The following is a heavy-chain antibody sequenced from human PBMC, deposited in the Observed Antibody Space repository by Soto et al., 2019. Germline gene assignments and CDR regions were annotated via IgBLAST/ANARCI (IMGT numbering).Heavy chain of an antibody. J-gene: IGHJ4*02. CDR3: ARDTHWGLGN. CDR2: IYHSGST. D-gene: IGHD7-27*01. V-gene: IGHV4-4*02. Sequence: QVQLQESGPGLVKPSGTLSLTCAVSGVSISTDYWWSWVRQPPGKGLEWIGEIYHSGSTNYNPSLKSRVTISVERSKNQFSLDLSSVTAADTAVYYCARDTHWGLGNWGQGTLVTVSS. CDR1: GVSISTDYW.